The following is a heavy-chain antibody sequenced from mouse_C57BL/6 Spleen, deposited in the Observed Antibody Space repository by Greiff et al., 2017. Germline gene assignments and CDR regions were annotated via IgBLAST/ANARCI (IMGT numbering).Heavy chain of an antibody. D-gene: IGHD2-4*01. J-gene: IGHJ3*01. V-gene: IGHV1-64*01. CDR2: IHPNSGST. Sequence: VQLQQSGAELVKPGASVKLSCKASGYTFTSYWMHWVKQRPGQGLEWIGMIHPNSGSTNYNEKFKSKATLTVDKSSSTAYMQLSRLTSEDSAVYCGARVYDYDEDFAYWGQGTLVTVSA. CDR3: ARVYDYDEDFAY. CDR1: GYTFTSYW.